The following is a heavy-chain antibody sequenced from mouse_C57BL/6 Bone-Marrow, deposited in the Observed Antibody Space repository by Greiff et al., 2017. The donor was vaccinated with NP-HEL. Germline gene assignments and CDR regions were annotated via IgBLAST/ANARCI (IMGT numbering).Heavy chain of an antibody. Sequence: QVQLQQSGAELARPGASVKLSCKASGYTFTSYGISWVKQRTGQGLEWIGESYPRSGNTYYNEKFKGKATLTADKSSSTAYMELRSLTSEDSAVYFCARSLYYGNSGGVAYWGQGTLVTVSA. CDR3: ARSLYYGNSGGVAY. J-gene: IGHJ3*01. CDR2: SYPRSGNT. D-gene: IGHD2-1*01. V-gene: IGHV1-81*01. CDR1: GYTFTSYG.